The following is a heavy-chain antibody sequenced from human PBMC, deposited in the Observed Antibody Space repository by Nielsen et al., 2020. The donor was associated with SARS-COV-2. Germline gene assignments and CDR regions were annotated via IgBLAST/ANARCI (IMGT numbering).Heavy chain of an antibody. Sequence: GESLKISCAASGFTFSSYSMNWVRQAPGKGLEWLSYISSSSSTIYYADSVKGRFTISRDNAKNSLFLQMNSLRAEDTAVYYCARDLTVTSHPYAMDVWGQGTTVTVS. J-gene: IGHJ6*02. V-gene: IGHV3-48*04. D-gene: IGHD4-17*01. CDR2: ISSSSSTI. CDR3: ARDLTVTSHPYAMDV. CDR1: GFTFSSYS.